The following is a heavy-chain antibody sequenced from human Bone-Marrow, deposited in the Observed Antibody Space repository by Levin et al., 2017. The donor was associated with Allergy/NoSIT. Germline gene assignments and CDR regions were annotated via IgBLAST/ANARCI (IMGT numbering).Heavy chain of an antibody. D-gene: IGHD1-26*01. CDR3: ARHRSDYYYFDY. V-gene: IGHV5-51*01. Sequence: GGSLRLSCKASGYSFPSYWIGWVRQMPGKGLEWMGVIYPGDSDTRYSPSFQGQVTISADKSSSTAYLQWSGLKASDTAMYYCARHRSDYYYFDYWGQGTLVTVSS. J-gene: IGHJ4*02. CDR1: GYSFPSYW. CDR2: IYPGDSDT.